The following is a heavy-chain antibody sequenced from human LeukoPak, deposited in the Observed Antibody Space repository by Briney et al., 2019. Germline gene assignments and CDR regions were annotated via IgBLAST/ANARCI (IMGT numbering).Heavy chain of an antibody. CDR1: GFTFSGYA. CDR3: AGASGA. Sequence: GGSLRLSCAASGFTFSGYAMSWVRQAPGKGLEWVSYISSSSSTIYYADSVKGRFTISRDNAKKSLYLQMNSLRADDTAVYYCAGASGAWGQGTLVTVSS. V-gene: IGHV3-48*01. CDR2: ISSSSSTI. J-gene: IGHJ5*02.